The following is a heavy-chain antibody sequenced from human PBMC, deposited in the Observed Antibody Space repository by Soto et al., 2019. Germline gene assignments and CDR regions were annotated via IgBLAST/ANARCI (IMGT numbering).Heavy chain of an antibody. Sequence: QVQLVQSGAEVKKPGASVKVSCKASGYTFTSYGISWVRQAPGQGLEWMGWISAYNGNTNYAQKLQGRVTMTTDTSTSTAYMERRSLRSDDTAVYYCARAPIVVVVAASLYYYYGMDVWGQGTTVTVSS. D-gene: IGHD2-15*01. CDR2: ISAYNGNT. V-gene: IGHV1-18*04. J-gene: IGHJ6*02. CDR3: ARAPIVVVVAASLYYYYGMDV. CDR1: GYTFTSYG.